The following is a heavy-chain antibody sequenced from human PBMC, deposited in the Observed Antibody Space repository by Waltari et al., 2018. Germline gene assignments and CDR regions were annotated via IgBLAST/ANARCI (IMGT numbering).Heavy chain of an antibody. V-gene: IGHV4-59*08. Sequence: QVQLQESGPGLVKPSETLSLTCTVSGGSISSYYWSWIRQPPGKGLEWIGYIYYSGGTNYNPSLKSRVTISVDTSKNQFSLKLSSVTAADTAVYYCARLGGNWNYGVMPLYYFDYWGQGTLVTVSS. CDR3: ARLGGNWNYGVMPLYYFDY. J-gene: IGHJ4*02. D-gene: IGHD1-7*01. CDR1: GGSISSYY. CDR2: IYYSGGT.